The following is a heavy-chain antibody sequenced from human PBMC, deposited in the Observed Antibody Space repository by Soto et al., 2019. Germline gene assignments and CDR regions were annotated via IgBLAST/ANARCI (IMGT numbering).Heavy chain of an antibody. CDR1: GGTPSNSG. J-gene: IGHJ6*02. CDR3: AGGRIVVVGSLAYYGMDV. CDR2: IIPVFGLV. V-gene: IGHV1-69*01. Sequence: QVHLLLQSGAEVKKPGSSVKVSCKASGGTPSNSGISWVRQAPGQGLEWMGGIIPVFGLVKYAQNFQGRVTITADESTNTAYMELSSLRPEDTAVYYCAGGRIVVVGSLAYYGMDVWGQGTTVTVSS. D-gene: IGHD3-22*01.